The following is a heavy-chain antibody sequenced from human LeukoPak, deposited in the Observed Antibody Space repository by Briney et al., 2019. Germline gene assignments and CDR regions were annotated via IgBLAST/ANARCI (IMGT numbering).Heavy chain of an antibody. CDR3: ARVGKAKLWFGELSADY. Sequence: SETLSLTCTVSGGSISSYYWSWIRQPPGKGLEWIGYIYYSGSTNYNPSLKSRVTMSADTSKNQFSLKLSSVTAADTAVYYCARVGKAKLWFGELSADYWGQGTLVTVSS. CDR1: GGSISSYY. V-gene: IGHV4-59*08. D-gene: IGHD3-10*01. CDR2: IYYSGST. J-gene: IGHJ4*02.